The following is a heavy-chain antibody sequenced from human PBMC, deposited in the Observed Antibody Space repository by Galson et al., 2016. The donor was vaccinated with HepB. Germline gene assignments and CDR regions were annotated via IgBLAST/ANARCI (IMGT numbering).Heavy chain of an antibody. V-gene: IGHV4-38-2*02. J-gene: IGHJ6*02. Sequence: ATLSLTCTVSGYSIRSGYYWVWIRQSPGKGLEFIASVSQRGTNQYNPSLKSRVAILVDTSKNQFSLRLRSVTAADTAIYYCARDYASTYGMDVWGQGTAVTVSS. CDR1: GYSIRSGYY. CDR2: VSQRGTN. D-gene: IGHD3-16*01. CDR3: ARDYASTYGMDV.